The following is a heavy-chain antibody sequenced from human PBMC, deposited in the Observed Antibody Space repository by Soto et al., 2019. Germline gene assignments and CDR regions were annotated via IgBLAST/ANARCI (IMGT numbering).Heavy chain of an antibody. V-gene: IGHV3-21*01. J-gene: IGHJ4*02. D-gene: IGHD3-16*01. CDR2: ISSSSSYI. CDR3: ASLLLRLGELWDY. CDR1: GFTFSSYS. Sequence: GGSLRLSCAASGFTFSSYSMNWVRQAPGKGLEWVSSISSSSSYIYYADSVKGRFTISRDNAKNSLYLQMNSLRAEDTAVYYCASLLLRLGELWDYWGQGTLVTVSS.